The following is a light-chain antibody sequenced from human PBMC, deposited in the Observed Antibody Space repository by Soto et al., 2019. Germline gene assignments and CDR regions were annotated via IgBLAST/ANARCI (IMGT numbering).Light chain of an antibody. CDR3: QHLNTYPFT. V-gene: IGKV1-9*01. Sequence: IPLTQSPSSLSASVGDRVTMTCRASQGISSYLAWYQQKPGKAPKLLIYGASTLQSGVPSRFSGSGSGTDFTLTISSLQPEDFATYYCQHLNTYPFTFGGGTKVEIK. CDR2: GAS. CDR1: QGISSY. J-gene: IGKJ4*01.